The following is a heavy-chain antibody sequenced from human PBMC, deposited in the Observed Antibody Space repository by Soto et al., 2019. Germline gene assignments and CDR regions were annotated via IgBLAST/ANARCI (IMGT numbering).Heavy chain of an antibody. D-gene: IGHD2-8*01. V-gene: IGHV6-1*01. J-gene: IGHJ5*01. CDR1: VDRVSPNRAT. CDR3: ARLIGNSWLDS. Sequence: SQTLSLTCAIAVDRVSPNRATWDWSRQSPSRGLEWLGRTYYRSNWYTDYAVSVKGRITISPDTSNNQLSLQLNSVTPDDTAVYYCARLIGNSWLDSWGQGTLVTVSS. CDR2: TYYRSNWYT.